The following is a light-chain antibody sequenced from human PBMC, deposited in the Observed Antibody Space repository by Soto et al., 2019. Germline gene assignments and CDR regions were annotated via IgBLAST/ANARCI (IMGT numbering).Light chain of an antibody. CDR3: QQSYSTPPFT. CDR2: AAS. J-gene: IGKJ3*01. Sequence: DIQMTQSPSSLSASVGDRVSITCRASQSIRSHLNWYQQKAGKAPKVLIYAASSLQGGVPSRFSGSGSGTDFTLTIKSLQPGDFATYYCQQSYSTPPFTFGPGTKVDIK. V-gene: IGKV1-39*01. CDR1: QSIRSH.